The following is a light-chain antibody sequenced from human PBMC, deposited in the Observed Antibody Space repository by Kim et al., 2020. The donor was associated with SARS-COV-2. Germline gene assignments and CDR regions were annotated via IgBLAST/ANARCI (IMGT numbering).Light chain of an antibody. CDR3: QQYGGSPLLS. V-gene: IGKV3-20*01. CDR2: ATS. Sequence: PGDRASLACRASQNINSIFLAWYQQKPGQAPRLLIYATSTRATGIPDRFSGSGSKTDFTLAINRLEPDDFAVYYCQQYGGSPLLSFGGGTKVDIK. J-gene: IGKJ4*01. CDR1: QNINSIF.